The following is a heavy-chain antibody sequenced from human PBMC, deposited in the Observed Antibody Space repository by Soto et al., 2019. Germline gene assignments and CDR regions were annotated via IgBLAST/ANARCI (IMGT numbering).Heavy chain of an antibody. CDR1: GITLNNAW. D-gene: IGHD1-1*01. J-gene: IGHJ3*02. Sequence: VQLAESGGGFVEPGGDPRLSVAGSGITLNNAWMKWGRQVAGKGVEWVGRIRSKGDGGATEYAAPVKGRFTFSRDDSENTLFLQMSALKPEDTGVYFCTSTRPGTNVFDIWGPGTMVIVSS. V-gene: IGHV3-15*01. CDR2: IRSKGDGGAT. CDR3: TSTRPGTNVFDI.